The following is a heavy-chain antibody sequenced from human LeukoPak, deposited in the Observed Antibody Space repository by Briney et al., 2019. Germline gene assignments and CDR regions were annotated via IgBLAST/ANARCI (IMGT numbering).Heavy chain of an antibody. CDR3: AREGSVWGSYHYFEY. D-gene: IGHD3-16*02. J-gene: IGHJ4*02. Sequence: ASVKVSCKASGYSFSTYVINWVRQAPGQGLEWMGWISAYNGNTNYAQKFQGRVTMTTDTSTSTVHMELRSLRSDDTAVYYCAREGSVWGSYHYFEYWGQGRLVPVSS. CDR1: GYSFSTYV. CDR2: ISAYNGNT. V-gene: IGHV1-18*01.